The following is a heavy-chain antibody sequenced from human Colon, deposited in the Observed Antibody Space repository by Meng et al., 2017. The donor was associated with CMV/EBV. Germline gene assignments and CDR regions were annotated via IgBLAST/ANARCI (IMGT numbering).Heavy chain of an antibody. J-gene: IGHJ4*02. CDR1: GGSISSYY. V-gene: IGHV4-59*01. D-gene: IGHD6-19*01. Sequence: SETLSLTCTVSGGSISSYYWSWIRQPPGKGLEWIGYISYSGNTNYNPSLKSRLTIEVDTSTNQFSLKLTSVSAADTAMYYCARETSGWSTGIDYWGQGTLVTVSS. CDR3: ARETSGWSTGIDY. CDR2: ISYSGNT.